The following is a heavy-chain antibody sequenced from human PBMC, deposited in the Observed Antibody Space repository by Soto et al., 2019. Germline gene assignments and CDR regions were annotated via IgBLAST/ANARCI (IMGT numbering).Heavy chain of an antibody. CDR2: IYYTGST. CDR3: ARGPGASDYYFDY. D-gene: IGHD3-10*01. J-gene: IGHJ4*03. Sequence: SETLSLTCSVSGGSVSSYWWSWIRQPPGKGLEWIGYIYYTGSTNYSPSLKGRVTISLDASKSQFSLKLTSVTAADTAVYYCARGPGASDYYFDYWVPETLLVTVSS. V-gene: IGHV4-59*02. CDR1: GGSVSSYW.